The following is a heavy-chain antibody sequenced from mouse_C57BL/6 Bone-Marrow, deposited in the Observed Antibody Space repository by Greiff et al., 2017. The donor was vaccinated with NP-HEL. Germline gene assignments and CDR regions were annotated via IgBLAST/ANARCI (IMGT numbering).Heavy chain of an antibody. V-gene: IGHV1-55*01. J-gene: IGHJ3*01. Sequence: QVQLQQSGAELVKPGASVKMSCKASGYTFTSYWITWVKQRPGQGLEWIGDIYPGSGSTNYNEKFKSKATLTVDTSSSTAYLQLSSMKSEDSAVYYCASYGYSFAYWGQGTLVTVSA. CDR2: IYPGSGST. D-gene: IGHD2-2*01. CDR3: ASYGYSFAY. CDR1: GYTFTSYW.